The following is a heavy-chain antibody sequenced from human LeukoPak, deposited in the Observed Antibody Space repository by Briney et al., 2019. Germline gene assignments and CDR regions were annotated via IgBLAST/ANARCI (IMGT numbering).Heavy chain of an antibody. CDR2: INHSGST. D-gene: IGHD6-13*01. CDR3: ARPGYSSLFGYYYYMDV. J-gene: IGHJ6*03. CDR1: GGSFSGYY. Sequence: SETLSLTCAVYGGSFSGYYWSWIRQPPGKGLEWIGEINHSGSTNYNPSLKSRVTISVDTSKNQFSLKLSSVTAADTAVYYCARPGYSSLFGYYYYMDVWGKGTTVTVSS. V-gene: IGHV4-34*01.